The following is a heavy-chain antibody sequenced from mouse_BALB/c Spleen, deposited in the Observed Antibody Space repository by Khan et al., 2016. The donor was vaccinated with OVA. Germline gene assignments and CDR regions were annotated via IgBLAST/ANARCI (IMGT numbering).Heavy chain of an antibody. Sequence: EVQLQESGPGLVKPSQSLSLTSTVTGYSITSDYAWNWIRQFPGNKLEWMGYISYSGRTSYTPSLKSRISITRDTSKNQFFLQLNSVTTEDTATXYCAGGRAYWGQGTLVTVSA. CDR1: GYSITSDYA. CDR3: AGGRAY. D-gene: IGHD3-3*01. J-gene: IGHJ3*01. V-gene: IGHV3-2*02. CDR2: ISYSGRT.